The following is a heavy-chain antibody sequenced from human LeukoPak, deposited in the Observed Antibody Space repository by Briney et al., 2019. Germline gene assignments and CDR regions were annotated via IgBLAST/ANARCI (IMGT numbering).Heavy chain of an antibody. CDR2: INSDWSST. CDR1: GFTFSSYW. J-gene: IGHJ6*03. Sequence: GSLRLSCAASGFTFSSYWMHWVRQAPREGLVWVSRINSDWSSTSYADSVKGRFTISRDNSKNTLYLQMNSLRAEDTAVYYCAKDVAVTHDYYYYMDVWGKGTTVTISS. CDR3: AKDVAVTHDYYYYMDV. V-gene: IGHV3-74*01. D-gene: IGHD4-17*01.